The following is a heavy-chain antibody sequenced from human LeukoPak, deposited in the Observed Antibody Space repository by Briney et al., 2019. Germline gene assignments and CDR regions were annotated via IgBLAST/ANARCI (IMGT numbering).Heavy chain of an antibody. Sequence: ASVKVSCKASGYTFTGYYMHWVRQAPGQGLEWMGWINPNSGGTNYAQKFQGRVTITRDTSISTAYMELSRLRSDDTAVYYCARGVGYCSGGSCKTKKDWFDPWGQGTLVTVSS. CDR2: INPNSGGT. CDR1: GYTFTGYY. V-gene: IGHV1-2*02. J-gene: IGHJ5*02. CDR3: ARGVGYCSGGSCKTKKDWFDP. D-gene: IGHD2-15*01.